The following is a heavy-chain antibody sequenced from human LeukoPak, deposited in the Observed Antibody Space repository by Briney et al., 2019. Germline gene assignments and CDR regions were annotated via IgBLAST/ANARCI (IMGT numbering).Heavy chain of an antibody. D-gene: IGHD2-15*01. CDR3: ARDLRSTPKLLGFDY. CDR1: GGSISSYY. Sequence: SETLSLTCTVSGGSISSYYWSWIRQPPGKGLEWIGYIYYSGSTNYNPSLKSRVTISVDTSKNQFSLKLSSVTAADTAVYYCARDLRSTPKLLGFDYWGQGTLVTVSS. CDR2: IYYSGST. V-gene: IGHV4-59*01. J-gene: IGHJ4*02.